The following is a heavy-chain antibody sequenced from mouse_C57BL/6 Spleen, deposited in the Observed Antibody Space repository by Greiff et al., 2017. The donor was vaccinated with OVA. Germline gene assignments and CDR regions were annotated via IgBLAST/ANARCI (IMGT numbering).Heavy chain of an antibody. V-gene: IGHV6-6*01. CDR3: TLFYYGNYRIAMDY. D-gene: IGHD2-1*01. CDR2: IRNKANNHAT. Sequence: EVKVVESGGGLVQPGGSMKLSCAASGFTFSDAWMDWVRQSPEKGLEWVAEIRNKANNHATYYAESVKGRFTISRDDSKSSVYLQMNSLRAEDTGIYYCTLFYYGNYRIAMDYWGQGTSVTVSS. J-gene: IGHJ4*01. CDR1: GFTFSDAW.